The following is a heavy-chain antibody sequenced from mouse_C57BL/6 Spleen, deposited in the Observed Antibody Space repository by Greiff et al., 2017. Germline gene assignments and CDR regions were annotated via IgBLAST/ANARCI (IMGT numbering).Heavy chain of an antibody. CDR1: GYAFSSSW. J-gene: IGHJ2*01. CDR2: IYPGDGDT. Sequence: VQVVESGPELVKPGASVKISCKASGYAFSSSWMNWVKQRPGKGLEWIGRIYPGDGDTNYNGKFKGKATLTADKSSSTAYMQLSSLTSEDSAVYFCAKDYYGSSYGFYYFDYWGQGTTLTVSS. V-gene: IGHV1-82*01. D-gene: IGHD1-1*01. CDR3: AKDYYGSSYGFYYFDY.